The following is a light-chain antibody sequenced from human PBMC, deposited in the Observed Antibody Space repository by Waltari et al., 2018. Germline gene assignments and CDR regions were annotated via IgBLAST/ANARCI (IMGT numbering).Light chain of an antibody. CDR2: GAS. Sequence: RAIQRVTNTSLAWDQQKPRLPPRLIMCGASTKASGIPDRFSGSWSGTDLTLTIIRLEPEDFAMYYWQQDGSATTFGQGTLLEIK. CDR3: QQDGSATT. CDR1: QRVTNTS. J-gene: IGKJ5*01. V-gene: IGKV3-20*01.